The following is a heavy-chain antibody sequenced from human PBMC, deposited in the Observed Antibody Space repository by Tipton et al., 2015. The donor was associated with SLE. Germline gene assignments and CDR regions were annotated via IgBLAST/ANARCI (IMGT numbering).Heavy chain of an antibody. Sequence: SLRLSCAASGFTFSSYGMHWVRQAPGKGLEWVAVIWYDGSNKYYADSVKGRFTISRDNSKNTLYLQMNRLRAEDTAVYYCASDLYSSGWPLVNWGQGTLVTVSS. J-gene: IGHJ4*02. D-gene: IGHD6-19*01. CDR3: ASDLYSSGWPLVN. CDR2: IWYDGSNK. CDR1: GFTFSSYG. V-gene: IGHV3-33*01.